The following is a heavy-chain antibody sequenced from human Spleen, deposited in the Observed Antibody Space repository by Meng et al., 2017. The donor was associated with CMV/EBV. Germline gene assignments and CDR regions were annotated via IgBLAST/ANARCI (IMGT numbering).Heavy chain of an antibody. CDR3: TRDRLNWGSRERIDY. Sequence: GESLKISCTTSGFTFGDYAMTWVRQGPGRGLEWVGFIRTKTYGETTEHAASVKGRFTISRDDSQSIAYLQMNSLKSEDTAVYYCTRDRLNWGSRERIDYWGQGTLVTVSS. CDR2: IRTKTYGETT. CDR1: GFTFGDYA. V-gene: IGHV3-49*04. D-gene: IGHD7-27*01. J-gene: IGHJ4*02.